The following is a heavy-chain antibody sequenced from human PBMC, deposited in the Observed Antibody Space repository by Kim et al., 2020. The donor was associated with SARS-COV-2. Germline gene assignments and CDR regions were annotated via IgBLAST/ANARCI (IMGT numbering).Heavy chain of an antibody. Sequence: SETLSLTCAVYGGSFSGYYWSWIRQPPGKGLEWIGEINHSGSTNYNPSLKSRVTISVDTSKNQFSLKLSSVTAADTAVYYCARGSRFITMLRGVAYYYYG. V-gene: IGHV4-34*01. D-gene: IGHD3-10*01. J-gene: IGHJ6*01. CDR1: GGSFSGYY. CDR3: ARGSRFITMLRGVAYYYYG. CDR2: INHSGST.